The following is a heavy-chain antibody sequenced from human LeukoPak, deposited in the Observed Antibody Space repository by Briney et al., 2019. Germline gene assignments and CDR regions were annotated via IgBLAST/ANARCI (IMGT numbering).Heavy chain of an antibody. V-gene: IGHV1-8*02. CDR3: ARGHLGDYVDY. D-gene: IGHD4-17*01. Sequence: ASVKVSCKASGYTFTGYYMHWVRQATGQGLEWMGWMNPNSGNTGYAQKFQGRVTMTRNTSISTAYMELSSLRSEDTAVYYCARGHLGDYVDYWGQGTLVTVSS. CDR1: GYTFTGYY. CDR2: MNPNSGNT. J-gene: IGHJ4*02.